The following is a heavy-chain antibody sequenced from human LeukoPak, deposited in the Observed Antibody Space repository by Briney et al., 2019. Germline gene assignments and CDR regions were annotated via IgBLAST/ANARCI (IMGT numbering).Heavy chain of an antibody. V-gene: IGHV3-11*04. CDR3: ARAHGCGGDCYSIGCLLYCFQH. D-gene: IGHD2-21*02. Sequence: GGSLRLSCVASGFTFSDYYMTWVRQAPGKGLEWVSYISDSGSTVYYADSVKGRFTIYRDNSKNTLYLQMNSLRAEDTAVYYCARAHGCGGDCYSIGCLLYCFQHWGQGTLVTVSS. CDR2: ISDSGSTV. J-gene: IGHJ1*01. CDR1: GFTFSDYY.